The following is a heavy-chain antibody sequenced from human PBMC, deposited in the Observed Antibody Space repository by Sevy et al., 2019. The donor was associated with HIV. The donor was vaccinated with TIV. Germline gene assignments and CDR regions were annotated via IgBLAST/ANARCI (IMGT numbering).Heavy chain of an antibody. Sequence: SETLPLTCSVSGGSMNLYYWSWIRQPPGKGLEWIGFIYYSGSTNYNPSLKSRVTISVDTSENQFSLKLSSVTAADTAVYYCARVGFNWNDVDYWGQGTLVTVSS. CDR1: GGSMNLYY. D-gene: IGHD1-20*01. CDR3: ARVGFNWNDVDY. J-gene: IGHJ4*02. CDR2: IYYSGST. V-gene: IGHV4-59*01.